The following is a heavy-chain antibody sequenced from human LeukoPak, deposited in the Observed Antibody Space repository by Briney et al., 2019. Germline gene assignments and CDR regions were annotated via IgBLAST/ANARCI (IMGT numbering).Heavy chain of an antibody. CDR1: GFTFSSYD. CDR2: IGTAGDT. CDR3: ARGFTPKVVVAADNWFDP. V-gene: IGHV3-13*01. J-gene: IGHJ5*02. D-gene: IGHD2-15*01. Sequence: GGSLRLSCAASGFTFSSYDMHWVRQATGKGLEWVSAIGTAGDTYYPGSVKGRFTISRENAKNSLYLQMYSLRAEDTAVYYCARGFTPKVVVAADNWFDPWGQGTLVTVSS.